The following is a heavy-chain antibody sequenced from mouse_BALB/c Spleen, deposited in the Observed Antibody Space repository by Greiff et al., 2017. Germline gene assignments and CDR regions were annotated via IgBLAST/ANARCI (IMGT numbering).Heavy chain of an antibody. J-gene: IGHJ2*01. V-gene: IGHV5-12-1*01. CDR3: ARGGYYFDY. CDR2: ISSGGST. CDR1: GFAFSSYD. Sequence: DVMLVESGGGLVKPGGSLKLSCAASGFAFSSYDMSWVRQTPEKRLEWVAYISSGGSTYYPDSVKGRFTISRDNAKNTLYLQMSSLKSEDTAMYYCARGGYYFDYWGQGTTLTVSS.